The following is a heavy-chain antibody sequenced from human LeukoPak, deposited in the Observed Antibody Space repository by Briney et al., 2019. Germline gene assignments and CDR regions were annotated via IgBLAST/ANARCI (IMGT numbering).Heavy chain of an antibody. CDR2: IYYSGST. J-gene: IGHJ5*02. D-gene: IGHD3-3*01. Sequence: GSLRLSCAASGFTFSSYWMSWVRQPPGKGLEWIGYIYYSGSTNYNPSLKSRVTISVDTSKNQFSLKLSSVTAADTAVYYCARVSRYYDFWSATVGGDWFDPWGQGTLVTVSS. CDR1: GFTFSSYW. V-gene: IGHV4-59*01. CDR3: ARVSRYYDFWSATVGGDWFDP.